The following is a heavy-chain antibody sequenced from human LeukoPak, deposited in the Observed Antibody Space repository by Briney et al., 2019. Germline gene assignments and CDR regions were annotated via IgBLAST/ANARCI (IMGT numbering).Heavy chain of an antibody. CDR2: ISNDGSRQ. D-gene: IGHD3-10*01. J-gene: IGHJ4*02. CDR1: GFTFSTYA. Sequence: PGGSLRLSCAASGFTFSTYAMHWVRQAPGKGLEWVAVISNDGSRQYYADSVKGRFTLSRDNSKNTLYLQMNSLRPEHTAVYYCATERMVRGAHDYWGRGTLVTVSS. CDR3: ATERMVRGAHDY. V-gene: IGHV3-30-3*01.